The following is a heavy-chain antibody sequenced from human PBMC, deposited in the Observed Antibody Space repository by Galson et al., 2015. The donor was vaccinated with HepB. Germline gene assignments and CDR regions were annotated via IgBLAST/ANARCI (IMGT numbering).Heavy chain of an antibody. CDR2: TYYRSRWYN. CDR3: ARQNSGWCCDP. CDR1: GDSVSSNSAA. V-gene: IGHV6-1*01. J-gene: IGHJ5*02. Sequence: CAISGDSVSSNSAAWNWNRQSPSRGLEWLGRTYYRSRWYNHYSVSVKSRITINPDISKNQLSLQLNPVTPEDTAVYYCARQNSGWCCDPWGQGTLVTVSS. D-gene: IGHD6-19*01.